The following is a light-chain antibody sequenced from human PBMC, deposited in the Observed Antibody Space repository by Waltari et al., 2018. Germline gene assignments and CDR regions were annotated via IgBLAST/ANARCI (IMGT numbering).Light chain of an antibody. CDR2: EVS. CDR1: SSDVGCYNY. CDR3: SSYTSSTSWV. J-gene: IGLJ3*02. Sequence: QSALTQPASVSGSPGQSITMSCTGTSSDVGCYNYVSWYQQHPGKAPKLMIYEVSNRPSGVSSRFSGSKSGNTASLTISGLQSEDEADYYCSSYTSSTSWVFGGGTKLTVL. V-gene: IGLV2-14*01.